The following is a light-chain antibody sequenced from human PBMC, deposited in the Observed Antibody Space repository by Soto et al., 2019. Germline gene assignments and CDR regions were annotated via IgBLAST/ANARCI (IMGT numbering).Light chain of an antibody. Sequence: EIVMTQSPASLSVSPGETATLSCRASQRVGVNLAWYQQKPGQAPRLLIYHASTRATAVPARFSGSGSGTDFTLTISSLQSEDIAFFYCQQYDSWHRTFGQGTKVEIK. CDR3: QQYDSWHRT. V-gene: IGKV3-15*01. CDR2: HAS. CDR1: QRVGVN. J-gene: IGKJ1*01.